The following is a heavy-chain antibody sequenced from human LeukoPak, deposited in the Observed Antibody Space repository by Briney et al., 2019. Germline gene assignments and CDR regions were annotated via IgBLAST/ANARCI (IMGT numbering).Heavy chain of an antibody. CDR1: GGTFSSYA. J-gene: IGHJ4*02. Sequence: WASVKVSCKASGGTFSSYAISWVRQAPGQGLEWMGGIIPIFGTANYAQKFQGRVTITTDESTSTAYMELSSLRSEDTAVYYCARGRDYGGNYDYFDYWGQGTLVTVSS. D-gene: IGHD4-23*01. CDR3: ARGRDYGGNYDYFDY. V-gene: IGHV1-69*05. CDR2: IIPIFGTA.